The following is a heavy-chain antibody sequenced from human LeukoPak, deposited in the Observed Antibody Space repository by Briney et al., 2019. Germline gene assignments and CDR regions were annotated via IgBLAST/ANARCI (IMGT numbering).Heavy chain of an antibody. CDR2: ISNTGTIT. CDR3: ARGAGSSWFYP. V-gene: IGHV3-48*02. J-gene: IGHJ5*02. Sequence: GGSLRLSCAASGFTFSDQNMNWVRQAPGKGLEWLSYISNTGTITHYADSVKGRFTISRDNAKNSLYLQMSTLRDEDTAVYYCARGAGSSWFYPWGQGTLVTVSS. CDR1: GFTFSDQN. D-gene: IGHD6-13*01.